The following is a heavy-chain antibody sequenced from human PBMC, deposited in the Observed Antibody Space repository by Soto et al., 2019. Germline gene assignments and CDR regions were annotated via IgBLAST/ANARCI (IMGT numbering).Heavy chain of an antibody. Sequence: PSESLSLTCSVCGACIYRMSDYWVWIRKPPGKRLEWIGTIYQSGSTFYNPSLQSRVAISFDPYRNQFSMRLNSVTAADTAVYYCASPTSYYDSWIGYFGPKGYFYFWSPGTLVTVSS. CDR3: ASPTSYYDSWIGYFGPKGYFYF. V-gene: IGHV4-39*01. CDR2: IYQSGST. CDR1: GACIYRMSDY. D-gene: IGHD3-3*01. J-gene: IGHJ4*02.